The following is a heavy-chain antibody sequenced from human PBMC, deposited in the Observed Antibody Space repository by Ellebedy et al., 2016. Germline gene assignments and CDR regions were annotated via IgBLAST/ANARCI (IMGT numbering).Heavy chain of an antibody. J-gene: IGHJ6*01. CDR2: ITRSHSP. Sequence: GESLKISXTVSGFTFNSYSMMWVRQAPGKGLEWVSSITRSHSPYYAEAVKGRFTVSRDSAKNSLYLQMSSLRAEDTALYYCARASKPVLEYNPLDVWGHGTTVTVSS. CDR3: ARASKPVLEYNPLDV. CDR1: GFTFNSYS. V-gene: IGHV3-69-1*01. D-gene: IGHD1-1*01.